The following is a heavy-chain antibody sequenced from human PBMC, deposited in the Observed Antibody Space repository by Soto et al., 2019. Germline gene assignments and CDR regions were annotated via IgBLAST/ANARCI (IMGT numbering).Heavy chain of an antibody. Sequence: SETLSLTCAVYGGSFSGYYWSWIRQPPGKGLEWIGEINHSGSTNYNPSLKSRVTISVDTSKNQFSLKLSSVTAADTAVYYCARVIVYYDSSGYPYYYYGMDVWGQGTTVTVSS. J-gene: IGHJ6*02. V-gene: IGHV4-34*01. D-gene: IGHD3-22*01. CDR2: INHSGST. CDR1: GGSFSGYY. CDR3: ARVIVYYDSSGYPYYYYGMDV.